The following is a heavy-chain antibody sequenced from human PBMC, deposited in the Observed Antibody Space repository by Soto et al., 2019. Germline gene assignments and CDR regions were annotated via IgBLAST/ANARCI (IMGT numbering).Heavy chain of an antibody. CDR2: ISGSGGST. Sequence: GGSLRLSCAASGFTFSSYAMSWVRQAPGKGLEWVSAISGSGGSTYYADSVKGRFTISRDNSKNTLYLQMNSLRAEDTAVYYCAKDSSRYNWNYNLDYWGQGTLVTVSS. CDR3: AKDSSRYNWNYNLDY. CDR1: GFTFSSYA. J-gene: IGHJ4*02. V-gene: IGHV3-23*01. D-gene: IGHD1-7*01.